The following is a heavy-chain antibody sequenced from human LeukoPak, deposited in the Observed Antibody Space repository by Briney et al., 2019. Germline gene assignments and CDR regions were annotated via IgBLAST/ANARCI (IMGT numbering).Heavy chain of an antibody. J-gene: IGHJ6*03. V-gene: IGHV3-21*01. Sequence: GGSLRLSCAASGFTFSSYAMSWVRQAPGKGLEWVSSISSSSSYIYYADSVKGRFTISRDNAKNSLYLQMNSLRAEDTAVYYCARGSPDIVVVPAAAQGFEGYYRHYYYYYMDVWGKGTTVTVSS. D-gene: IGHD2-2*01. CDR2: ISSSSSYI. CDR1: GFTFSSYA. CDR3: ARGSPDIVVVPAAAQGFEGYYRHYYYYYMDV.